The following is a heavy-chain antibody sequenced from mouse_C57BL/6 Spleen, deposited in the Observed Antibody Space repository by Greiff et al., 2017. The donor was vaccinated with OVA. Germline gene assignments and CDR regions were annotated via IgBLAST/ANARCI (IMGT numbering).Heavy chain of an antibody. J-gene: IGHJ2*01. D-gene: IGHD2-4*01. CDR3: ARRGDDYDCFDY. V-gene: IGHV5-4*03. CDR2: ISDGGSYT. CDR1: GFTFSSYA. Sequence: EVQLVESGGGLVKPGGSLKLSCAASGFTFSSYAMSWVSQTPEKRLEWVATISDGGSYTYYPDHVKGRFTISRDTAKNNLYLQMSHLKSEDTAMYYCARRGDDYDCFDYWGQGTTLTVSS.